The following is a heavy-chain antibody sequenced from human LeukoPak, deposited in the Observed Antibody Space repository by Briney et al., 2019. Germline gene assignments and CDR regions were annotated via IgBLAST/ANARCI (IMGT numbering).Heavy chain of an antibody. CDR2: IHYSGST. D-gene: IGHD2-15*01. J-gene: IGHJ6*03. Sequence: SETLSLTCTVSSGSIRSSSYYWGWIRQPPGKGLEWIGSIHYSGSTNYNPSLKSRVTISVDTSKNQFSLKLSSVTAADTAVYYCARGYCSGGSCYSYYYYNYMDVWGKGTTVTVSS. V-gene: IGHV4-39*07. CDR3: ARGYCSGGSCYSYYYYNYMDV. CDR1: SGSIRSSSYY.